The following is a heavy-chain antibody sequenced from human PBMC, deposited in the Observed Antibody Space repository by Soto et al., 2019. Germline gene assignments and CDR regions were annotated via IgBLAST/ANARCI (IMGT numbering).Heavy chain of an antibody. CDR3: ARNLDSSGYTSRHYYYGMDV. Sequence: GASVKVSCKASGYTFTGYYMHWVRQAPGQGLEWMGWINPNSGGTNYAQKFQGWVTMTRDTSISTAYMELSRLRSDDTAVYYCARNLDSSGYTSRHYYYGMDVWGQGTTVTVSS. J-gene: IGHJ6*02. CDR1: GYTFTGYY. D-gene: IGHD3-22*01. CDR2: INPNSGGT. V-gene: IGHV1-2*04.